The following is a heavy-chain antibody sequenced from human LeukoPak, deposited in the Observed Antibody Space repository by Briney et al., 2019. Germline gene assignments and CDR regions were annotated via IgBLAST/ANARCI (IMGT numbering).Heavy chain of an antibody. CDR2: ISGDKSYI. V-gene: IGHV3-21*01. CDR3: ARVWSMIREYVEY. J-gene: IGHJ4*02. D-gene: IGHD3-10*01. Sequence: PGGSLRLSCVASGFTFSSYTMNWVRQAPGKGLEWVSCISGDKSYIHYADSVKGRFTISRDNAKNSLYLQMSSLRAEDTAVYYCARVWSMIREYVEYWGQGTLVTVSS. CDR1: GFTFSSYT.